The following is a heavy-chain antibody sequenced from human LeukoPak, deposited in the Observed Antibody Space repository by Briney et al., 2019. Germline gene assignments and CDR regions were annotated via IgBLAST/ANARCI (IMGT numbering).Heavy chain of an antibody. V-gene: IGHV1-2*02. CDR1: GYTFTSYG. D-gene: IGHD3-10*01. Sequence: ASVKVSCKASGYTFTSYGISWVRQAPGQGLEWMGWINPNSGGTNYAQKFQGRVTMTRDTSISTAYMELSRLRSDDTAVYYCARDRSRSTMVRAVGVWGQGTTVTVSS. CDR3: ARDRSRSTMVRAVGV. J-gene: IGHJ6*02. CDR2: INPNSGGT.